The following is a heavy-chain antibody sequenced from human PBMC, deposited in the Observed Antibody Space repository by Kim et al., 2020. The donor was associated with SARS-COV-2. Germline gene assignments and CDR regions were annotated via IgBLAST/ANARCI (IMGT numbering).Heavy chain of an antibody. J-gene: IGHJ6*02. CDR2: IYYSGST. CDR1: GGSISSSSYY. V-gene: IGHV4-39*01. CDR3: ARLLLPRGGYYYYGMDV. Sequence: SETLSLTCTVSGGSISSSSYYWGWIRQPPGKGLEWIGSIYYSGSTYYNPSLKSRVTISVDTSKNQFSLKLSSVTAADTAVYYCARLLLPRGGYYYYGMDVWGQGTTVTVSS. D-gene: IGHD3-22*01.